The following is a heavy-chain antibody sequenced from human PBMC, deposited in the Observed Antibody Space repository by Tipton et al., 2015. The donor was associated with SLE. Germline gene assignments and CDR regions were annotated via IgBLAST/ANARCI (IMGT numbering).Heavy chain of an antibody. CDR2: IRYDGSNK. CDR1: GFTFSSYG. Sequence: SLRLSCAASGFTFSSYGMHWVRQAPGKGLEWVAFIRYDGSNKYYADSVKGRFTISRDNSKNTLYLQMNSLGAEDTAVYYCAKDLMIVVVTTGYWGQGTLVTVSS. CDR3: AKDLMIVVVTTGY. J-gene: IGHJ4*02. D-gene: IGHD3-22*01. V-gene: IGHV3-30*02.